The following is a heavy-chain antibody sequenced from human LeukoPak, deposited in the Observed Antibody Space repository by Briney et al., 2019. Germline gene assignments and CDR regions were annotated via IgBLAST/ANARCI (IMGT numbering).Heavy chain of an antibody. CDR2: IISDGGDI. CDR1: GYTFRSYD. Sequence: GESLRLSCVVSGYTFRSYDFRWFLRAPPRGRQWVFAIISDGGDIHYVDSVKSRFTISRDNSNNMLYLRMNSLSAEDTAVYYCAKYMGYYGRDLDYWGQGALVTVSS. D-gene: IGHD3-10*01. J-gene: IGHJ4*02. CDR3: AKYMGYYGRDLDY. V-gene: IGHV3-23*01.